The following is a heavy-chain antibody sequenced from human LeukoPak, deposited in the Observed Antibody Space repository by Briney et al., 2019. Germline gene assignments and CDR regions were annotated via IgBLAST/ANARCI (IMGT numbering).Heavy chain of an antibody. Sequence: SETLSLTCAVYGGSFSGYYWGWIRQPPGKGLEWIGSIYHSGSTYYNPSLKSRVTISVDTSKNQFSLKLSSVTAADTAVYYCASLGTDYDILTGPPPHPYYFDYWGQGTLVTVSS. CDR2: IYHSGST. V-gene: IGHV4-38-2*01. J-gene: IGHJ4*02. CDR3: ASLGTDYDILTGPPPHPYYFDY. CDR1: GGSFSGYY. D-gene: IGHD3-9*01.